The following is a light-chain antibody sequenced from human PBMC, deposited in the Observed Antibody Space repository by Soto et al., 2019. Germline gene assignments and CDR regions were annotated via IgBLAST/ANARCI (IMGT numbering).Light chain of an antibody. Sequence: DIVLTQSPGTLSLSPGERATLSCRASQSISRNYLGWYQQNVGQAPRLLIYGASNRATGIPGRFSGSASGTDFTLTISRLEPEDFAVYYCQHYGSSPRVFGGGTKVEIK. CDR1: QSISRNY. CDR2: GAS. CDR3: QHYGSSPRV. V-gene: IGKV3-20*01. J-gene: IGKJ4*01.